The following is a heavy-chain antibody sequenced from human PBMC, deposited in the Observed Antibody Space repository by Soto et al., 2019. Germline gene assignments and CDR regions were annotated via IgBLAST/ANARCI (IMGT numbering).Heavy chain of an antibody. CDR1: GGTFSSYA. V-gene: IGHV1-69*13. D-gene: IGHD3-3*01. Sequence: SVKVSCKASGGTFSSYAISWVRQAPGQGLEWMGGIIPIFGTTNYAQKFQGRVTITADESTSTAYMELSSLRSEDTAVYYCARDSRTDDPSYYYYGMDVWGQGTTVTVSS. CDR2: IIPIFGTT. J-gene: IGHJ6*02. CDR3: ARDSRTDDPSYYYYGMDV.